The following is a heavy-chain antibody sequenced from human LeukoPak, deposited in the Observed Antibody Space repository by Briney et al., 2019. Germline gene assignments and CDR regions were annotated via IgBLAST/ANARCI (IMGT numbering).Heavy chain of an antibody. D-gene: IGHD3-3*01. CDR2: IYSDGST. V-gene: IGHV3-53*01. Sequence: PGGSLRLSCAASGFTVSTNYMSWVRQAPGKKLEWVSDIYSDGSTFYADSVKGRFTISRDNSKNTLYLRMNSLRAEDTAVYHCARYDFILISYFDLWGRGTLVTVSS. J-gene: IGHJ2*01. CDR3: ARYDFILISYFDL. CDR1: GFTVSTNY.